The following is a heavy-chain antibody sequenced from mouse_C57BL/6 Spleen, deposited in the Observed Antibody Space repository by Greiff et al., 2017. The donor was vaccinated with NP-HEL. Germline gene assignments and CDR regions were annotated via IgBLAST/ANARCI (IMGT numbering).Heavy chain of an antibody. CDR3: ARPPYDYDDAMDY. J-gene: IGHJ4*01. CDR1: GFTFSDYG. CDR2: ISSGSSTI. Sequence: EVKLVESGGGLVKPGGSLKLSCAASGFTFSDYGMHWVRQAPEKGLEWVAYISSGSSTIYYADTVKGRFTISRDNAKNTLFLQMTSLRSEDTAMYYCARPPYDYDDAMDYWGQGTSVTVSS. D-gene: IGHD2-4*01. V-gene: IGHV5-17*01.